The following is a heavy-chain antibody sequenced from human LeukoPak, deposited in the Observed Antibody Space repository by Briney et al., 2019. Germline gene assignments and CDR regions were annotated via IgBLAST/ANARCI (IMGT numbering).Heavy chain of an antibody. Sequence: GESLKISCKGSGYSFTSYWIGWVRQMPGKGLEWMGTIYPGDSDTRYSPSFQGQVTISADKSISTAYLQWSSLKASDTAMYYCARTGYSSSWYPVYFDYWGQGTLVTVSS. V-gene: IGHV5-51*01. J-gene: IGHJ4*02. CDR2: IYPGDSDT. CDR3: ARTGYSSSWYPVYFDY. D-gene: IGHD6-13*01. CDR1: GYSFTSYW.